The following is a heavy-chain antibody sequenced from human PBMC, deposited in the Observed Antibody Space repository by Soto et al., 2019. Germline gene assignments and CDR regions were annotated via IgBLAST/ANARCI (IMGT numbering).Heavy chain of an antibody. CDR3: VTAVAGRGGFDS. V-gene: IGHV3-7*01. J-gene: IGHJ4*02. CDR2: IKQDGTET. Sequence: EVHLVESGGTLVQPGGSLRLSCAVSGFTVSSYWMSWVRRAPGQGLEWLANIKQDGTETYYVDSVKGRFTISRDNAENSLYLQLNRLRDEATAVYYCVTAVAGRGGFDSWCQGTLVTVSS. CDR1: GFTVSSYW. D-gene: IGHD6-19*01.